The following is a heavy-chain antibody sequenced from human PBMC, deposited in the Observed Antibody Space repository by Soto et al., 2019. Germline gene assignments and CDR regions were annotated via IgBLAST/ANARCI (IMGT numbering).Heavy chain of an antibody. CDR2: ISYDGSNK. CDR3: AKLQLDSHDY. J-gene: IGHJ4*02. CDR1: GFTFSSYG. Sequence: GGSLRLSCAASGFTFSSYGMRWVRQAPGKGLEWVAVISYDGSNKYYADSVKGRFTISRDNSKNTLYLQMNSLRAEDTAVYYCAKLQLDSHDYWGQGTLVTVSS. D-gene: IGHD1-1*01. V-gene: IGHV3-30*18.